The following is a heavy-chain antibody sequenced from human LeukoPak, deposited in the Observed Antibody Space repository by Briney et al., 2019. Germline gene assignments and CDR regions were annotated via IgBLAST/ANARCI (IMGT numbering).Heavy chain of an antibody. D-gene: IGHD4-11*01. CDR2: LYYDVYT. CDR1: GLSLSDYG. V-gene: IGHV4-39*01. Sequence: GSLRLSCSASGLSLSDYGMSWVRQAPGKGLEWIGSLYYDVYTYYSPSLKSRVTISADTSRSQFSLGLSYVTAADTAVYYCARQSSSEDYPRFFDYWGQGILVTVSS. CDR3: ARQSSSEDYPRFFDY. J-gene: IGHJ4*02.